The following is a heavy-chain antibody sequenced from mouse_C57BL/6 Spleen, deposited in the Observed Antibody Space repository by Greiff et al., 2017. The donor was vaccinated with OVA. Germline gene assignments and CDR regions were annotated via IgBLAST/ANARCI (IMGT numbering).Heavy chain of an antibody. CDR2: INPSSGYT. D-gene: IGHD3-3*01. Sequence: VQGVESGAELARPGASVKMSCKASGYTFTSYTMHWVKQRPGQGLEWIGYINPSSGYTKYNQKFKDKATLTADKSSSTAYMQLSSLTSEDSAVYYCAREGDSSYAMDYWGQGTSVTVSS. J-gene: IGHJ4*01. CDR1: GYTFTSYT. CDR3: AREGDSSYAMDY. V-gene: IGHV1-4*01.